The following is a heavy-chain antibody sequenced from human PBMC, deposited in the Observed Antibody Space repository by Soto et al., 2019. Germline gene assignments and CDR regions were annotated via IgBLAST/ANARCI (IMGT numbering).Heavy chain of an antibody. CDR2: IIHTGST. Sequence: PSETLSLTCAVSGGSISSSNWWSWVRQPPGKGLEWIGEIIHTGSTNYNPSLESRVTISLDTSKNQFSLKVNSVIAADTAVYYCARVRKGVTTIRKYGMDVWGQGTTVTVS. CDR3: ARVRKGVTTIRKYGMDV. D-gene: IGHD4-17*01. V-gene: IGHV4-4*02. J-gene: IGHJ6*02. CDR1: GGSISSSNW.